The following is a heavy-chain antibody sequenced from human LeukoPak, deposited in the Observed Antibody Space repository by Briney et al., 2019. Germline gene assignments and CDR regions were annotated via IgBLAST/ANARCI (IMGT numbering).Heavy chain of an antibody. D-gene: IGHD2-2*01. Sequence: ASVTVSCTASGYTFTIYAMHWVRQAPGQRLEWMGWINAGNGNTKYSQKFQGRVTITRDTSASTAYMELSSLRSEDTAVYYCAFLYCSSTSCPGVDYWGQGTLVTVSS. CDR1: GYTFTIYA. CDR2: INAGNGNT. CDR3: AFLYCSSTSCPGVDY. V-gene: IGHV1-3*01. J-gene: IGHJ4*02.